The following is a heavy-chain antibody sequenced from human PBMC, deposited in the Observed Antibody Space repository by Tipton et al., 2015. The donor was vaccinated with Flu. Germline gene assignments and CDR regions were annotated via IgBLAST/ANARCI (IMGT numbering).Heavy chain of an antibody. Sequence: SLRLSCAASGFTFSSYAMHWVRQAPGKGLEWVAVISYDGSNKYYADSVKGRFTISRDNSKNTLYLQMNSLRAEDTAVYYCARDRYGGSHYLFDSWGQGTLVPVSS. D-gene: IGHD5-12*01. J-gene: IGHJ4*02. CDR1: GFTFSSYA. V-gene: IGHV3-30-3*01. CDR2: ISYDGSNK. CDR3: ARDRYGGSHYLFDS.